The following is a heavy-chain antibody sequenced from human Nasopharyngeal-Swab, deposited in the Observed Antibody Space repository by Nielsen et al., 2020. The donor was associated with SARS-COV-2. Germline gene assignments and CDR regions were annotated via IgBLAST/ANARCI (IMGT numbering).Heavy chain of an antibody. Sequence: GVLKISCAASGFTFSSYWMSWVRQAPGKGLEWVANIKQDGSEKYYVDSVKGRFTISRDNAKNSLYLQMNSLRAEDTAVYYCARDVNGSPLGYWGQGTLVTVSS. CDR1: GFTFSSYW. D-gene: IGHD2-15*01. CDR2: IKQDGSEK. J-gene: IGHJ4*02. V-gene: IGHV3-7*01. CDR3: ARDVNGSPLGY.